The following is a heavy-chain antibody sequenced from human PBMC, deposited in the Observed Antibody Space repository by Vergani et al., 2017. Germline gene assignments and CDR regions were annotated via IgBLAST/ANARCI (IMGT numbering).Heavy chain of an antibody. CDR1: GFTFSSYG. V-gene: IGHV3-30*03. CDR2: ISYDGSNK. D-gene: IGHD1-26*01. J-gene: IGHJ4*02. CDR3: ARPRIVGATPFIY. Sequence: QVQLVESGGGVVQPGRSLRLSCAASGFTFSSYGMHWVRQAPGKGLEWVAVISYDGSNKYYADSVKGRFTISRDNSKNTLYLQMNSLRAEDTAVYYCARPRIVGATPFIYWGQGTLVTVSS.